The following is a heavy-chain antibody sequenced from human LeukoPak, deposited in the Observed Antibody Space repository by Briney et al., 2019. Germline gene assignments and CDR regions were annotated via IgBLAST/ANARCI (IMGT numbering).Heavy chain of an antibody. D-gene: IGHD6-19*01. J-gene: IGHJ4*02. CDR2: IVVGSGNT. CDR3: ARDSRIRSSGWMPGRF. CDR1: GFTFSNSA. Sequence: SVKVSCKASGFTFSNSAMQWVRQARGQRLEWIGWIVVGSGNTNYAQKLQGRVTITRDMSTSTAYMELSSLRSDDTAVYYCARDSRIRSSGWMPGRFWGQGTLVTVSS. V-gene: IGHV1-58*02.